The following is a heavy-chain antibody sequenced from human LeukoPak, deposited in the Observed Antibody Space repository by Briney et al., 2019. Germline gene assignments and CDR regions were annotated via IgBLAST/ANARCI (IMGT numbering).Heavy chain of an antibody. J-gene: IGHJ4*02. CDR3: ARGSSVVGLD. CDR2: INSAGRST. CDR1: GFTFSSYW. D-gene: IGHD2-15*01. V-gene: IGHV3-74*01. Sequence: PGGSLRLSCAASGFTFSSYWMHWVRQAPGKGLVWVSRINSAGRSTSHADSVKGRFTISRDNAKNTLYLQMNRLRAEDTAVYYCARGSSVVGLDWGQGTLVTVSS.